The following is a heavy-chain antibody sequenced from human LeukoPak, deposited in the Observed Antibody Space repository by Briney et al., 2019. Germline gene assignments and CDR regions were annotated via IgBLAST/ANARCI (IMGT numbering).Heavy chain of an antibody. Sequence: SETLSLTCTVSGVSISSYYWGWIRQPPGKGLEWIGYIYYSGSTNYNPSLKSRVTISVDTSKNQFSLKLSSVTAADTAVYYCARGALRGGYNFYHYWGQGTLVTVSS. CDR2: IYYSGST. CDR1: GVSISSYY. D-gene: IGHD5-24*01. J-gene: IGHJ4*02. V-gene: IGHV4-59*01. CDR3: ARGALRGGYNFYHY.